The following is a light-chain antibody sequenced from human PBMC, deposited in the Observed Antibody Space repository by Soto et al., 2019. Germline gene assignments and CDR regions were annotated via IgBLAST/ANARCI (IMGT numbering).Light chain of an antibody. V-gene: IGKV3-11*01. Sequence: EIVLTQAPATLSLSLGERATLSCRASQSVGGDLAWYQQKPGQAPRLLIFDGTNRAKGIPARFSGSGFGTGFTLPISSLEPEDFAVYYCQHRTNWPPYTFGQGTKLEIK. CDR2: DGT. CDR3: QHRTNWPPYT. CDR1: QSVGGD. J-gene: IGKJ2*01.